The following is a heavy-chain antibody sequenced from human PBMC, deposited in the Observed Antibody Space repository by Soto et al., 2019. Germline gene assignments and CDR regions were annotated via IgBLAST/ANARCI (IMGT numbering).Heavy chain of an antibody. J-gene: IGHJ6*02. D-gene: IGHD2-2*01. Sequence: QLQLQESGPRLVKPSETLSLTCSVSGGSISSRSNSWCWIRQPPGKGLEWIGTIYFSASKHYNPSLEGRVDISADTPNNQFSLRLSSVTAADSAVYYSGRQPGHCASTTCFGYYTVDVWGQGTTVTVS. V-gene: IGHV4-39*01. CDR3: GRQPGHCASTTCFGYYTVDV. CDR1: GGSISSRSNS. CDR2: IYFSASK.